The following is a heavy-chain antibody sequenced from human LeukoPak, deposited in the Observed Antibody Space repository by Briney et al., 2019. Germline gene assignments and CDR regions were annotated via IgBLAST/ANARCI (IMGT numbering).Heavy chain of an antibody. CDR3: AKVMTRTMVRGVPPSDY. CDR2: ISGSGGST. Sequence: GGSLRLSCAAPGFTFCSYALSWVPPAPGEGLDWVSAISGSGGSTYYADSVKGRFTISRDNSKNTLYLQMNSLRAEDTAVYYCAKVMTRTMVRGVPPSDYWGQGTLVTVSS. CDR1: GFTFCSYA. V-gene: IGHV3-23*01. J-gene: IGHJ4*02. D-gene: IGHD3-10*01.